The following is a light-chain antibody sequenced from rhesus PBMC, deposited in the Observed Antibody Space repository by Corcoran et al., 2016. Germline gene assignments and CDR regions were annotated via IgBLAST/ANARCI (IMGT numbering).Light chain of an antibody. Sequence: DIQMTQSPSSLSASVGDKVTITCHSSQGIISWLAWYQQKPGKAPQPPIYAASSLQSGVPSRFRGSGSGTDYSLTISSLQPEDFVTYYCHQYNALPWTFGQGTKVDIK. CDR2: AAS. J-gene: IGKJ1*01. V-gene: IGKV1-19*01. CDR1: QGIISW. CDR3: HQYNALPWT.